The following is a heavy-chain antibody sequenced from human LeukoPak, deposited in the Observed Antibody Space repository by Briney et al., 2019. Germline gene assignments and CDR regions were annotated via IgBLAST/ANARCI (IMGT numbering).Heavy chain of an antibody. CDR2: FDPEDGET. V-gene: IGHV1-24*01. CDR3: ATGNHSGSYYWYFDL. D-gene: IGHD1-26*01. Sequence: GASVKVSCKVSGYTLTELSMHWVRQAPGKGLGWMGGFDPEDGETIYAQKFQGRVTMTEDTSTDTAYMELSSLRSEDTAVYYCATGNHSGSYYWYFDLWGRGTLVTVSS. CDR1: GYTLTELS. J-gene: IGHJ2*01.